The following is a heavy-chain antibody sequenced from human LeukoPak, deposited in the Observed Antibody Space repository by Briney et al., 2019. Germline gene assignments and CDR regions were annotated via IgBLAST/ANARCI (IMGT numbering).Heavy chain of an antibody. Sequence: PGGSLRLSCSASGFTFSSYAMHWVRQAPGKGLDYVSAISSNGGSTYYADSVKGRFTISRDNSKNTLYLQMSSLRAEDTAVYYCVKDRGGLSSDLGYFDYWGQGTLVTVSS. V-gene: IGHV3-64D*06. J-gene: IGHJ4*02. CDR3: VKDRGGLSSDLGYFDY. CDR1: GFTFSSYA. D-gene: IGHD6-19*01. CDR2: ISSNGGST.